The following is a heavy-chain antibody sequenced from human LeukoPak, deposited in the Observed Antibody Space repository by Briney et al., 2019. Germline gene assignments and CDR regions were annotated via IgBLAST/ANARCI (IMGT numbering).Heavy chain of an antibody. Sequence: GGSLRLSCAASGFTFSSYAMHWVRQAPGEGLEWVAVISYDGSNKYYADSVKGRFTISRDNSKNTLYLQMNSLRAEDTAVYYCARDGDYYDSSGYSYFDYWGQGTLVTVSS. CDR1: GFTFSSYA. CDR2: ISYDGSNK. J-gene: IGHJ4*02. D-gene: IGHD3-22*01. CDR3: ARDGDYYDSSGYSYFDY. V-gene: IGHV3-30-3*01.